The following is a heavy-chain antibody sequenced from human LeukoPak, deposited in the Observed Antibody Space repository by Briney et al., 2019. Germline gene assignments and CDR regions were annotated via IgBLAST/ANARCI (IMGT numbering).Heavy chain of an antibody. CDR2: ISSSSSYI. Sequence: GASLRLSCAASGFTFRRYSVNCVRQAPGKGLEWVSSISSSSSYIYYADSVKGRFNISRDYAKNSLYLKMNSLRAEDTAVYYCAREQWLVRARGDAFDIWGQGTMVTVSS. J-gene: IGHJ3*02. V-gene: IGHV3-21*01. CDR3: AREQWLVRARGDAFDI. CDR1: GFTFRRYS. D-gene: IGHD6-19*01.